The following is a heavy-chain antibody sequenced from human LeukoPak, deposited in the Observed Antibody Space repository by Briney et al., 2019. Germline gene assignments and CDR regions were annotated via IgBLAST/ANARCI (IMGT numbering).Heavy chain of an antibody. J-gene: IGHJ5*02. D-gene: IGHD4-17*01. CDR2: INPNSGGT. Sequence: ASAKVSCKASGYTFTGYYMHWVRQAPGQGLEWMGWINPNSGGTNYAQKFQGRVTMTRDTSISTAYMELSRLRSDDTAVYYCARDSTVTSNNWFDPWGQGTLVTVSS. V-gene: IGHV1-2*02. CDR1: GYTFTGYY. CDR3: ARDSTVTSNNWFDP.